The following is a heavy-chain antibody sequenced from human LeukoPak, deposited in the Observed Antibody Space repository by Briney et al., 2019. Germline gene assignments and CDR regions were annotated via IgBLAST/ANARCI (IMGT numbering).Heavy chain of an antibody. CDR1: GFTFSSYW. CDR2: IKQDGSEK. V-gene: IGHV3-7*03. D-gene: IGHD6-13*01. CDR3: AKTRPLDSSSWSHGDY. J-gene: IGHJ4*02. Sequence: GGSLRLSCAASGFTFSSYWMSWVRQAPGKGLEWVANIKQDGSEKYYVDSVKGRFTISRDNSKNTLYLQMNSLRAEDTAVYYCAKTRPLDSSSWSHGDYWGQGTLVTVSS.